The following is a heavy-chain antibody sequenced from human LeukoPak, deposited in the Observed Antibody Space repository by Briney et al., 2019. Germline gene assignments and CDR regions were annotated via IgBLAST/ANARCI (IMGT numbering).Heavy chain of an antibody. J-gene: IGHJ4*02. CDR3: ARASKRTNGCSYGY. D-gene: IGHD5-18*01. V-gene: IGHV1-8*01. Sequence: ASVKVSCKASGYTFTSYDINWVRQATGQGLEWMGWMNSNSGNTGYAQKFQGRVTMTRNTSISIAYMELSSLRSEDTAVYYCARASKRTNGCSYGYWGQGTLVTVSS. CDR2: MNSNSGNT. CDR1: GYTFTSYD.